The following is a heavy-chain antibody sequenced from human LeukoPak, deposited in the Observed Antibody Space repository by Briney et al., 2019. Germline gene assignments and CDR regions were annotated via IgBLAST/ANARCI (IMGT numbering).Heavy chain of an antibody. CDR2: ISSSSSYI. D-gene: IGHD3-3*01. CDR3: ARVMDYDFWSGSDY. V-gene: IGHV3-21*01. CDR1: GFTFNTYS. J-gene: IGHJ4*02. Sequence: GGSLRLSCAGSGFTFNTYSMNWVRQAPGKGLEWVSSISSSSSYIYYADSVKGRFTISRDNAKNSLYLQMNSLRAEDTAVYYCARVMDYDFWSGSDYWGQGTLVTVSS.